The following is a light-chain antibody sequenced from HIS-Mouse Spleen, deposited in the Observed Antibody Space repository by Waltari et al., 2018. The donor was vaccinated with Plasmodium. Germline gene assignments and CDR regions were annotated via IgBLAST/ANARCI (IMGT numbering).Light chain of an antibody. V-gene: IGKV1-39*01. CDR1: QSISSY. Sequence: DIQMTQSPSSLSASVGDRVTITCRASQSISSYLNWYQQKPGKAPNLLIYAASSLQSGVPSMFSGSVSGTDFTLTISSLQPEDFATYYCQQSYSTWTFGQGTKVEIK. J-gene: IGKJ1*01. CDR2: AAS. CDR3: QQSYSTWT.